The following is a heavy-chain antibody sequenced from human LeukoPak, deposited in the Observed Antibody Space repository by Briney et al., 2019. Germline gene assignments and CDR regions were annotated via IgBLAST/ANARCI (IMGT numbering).Heavy chain of an antibody. V-gene: IGHV4-39*01. CDR3: ARQLRTVVQGGWFDP. CDR1: GGSISSGSYY. Sequence: PSETLSLTCTVSGGSISSGSYYWGWIRQPPGKGLEWIGSIYHSGSTYYNPSLKSRVTISVDTSKNQFSLKLSSVTAADTAVYYCARQLRTVVQGGWFDPWGQGTLVTVSS. CDR2: IYHSGST. D-gene: IGHD2-2*01. J-gene: IGHJ5*02.